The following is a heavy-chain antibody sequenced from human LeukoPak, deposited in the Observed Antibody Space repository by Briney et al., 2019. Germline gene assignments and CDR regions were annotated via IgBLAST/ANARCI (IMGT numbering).Heavy chain of an antibody. J-gene: IGHJ5*02. V-gene: IGHV3-23*01. Sequence: PGGSLRLSCAASGFTFSTYAMNWVRQTPGKGLEWVSSISSDGYTTYYADSVKGRFTISRDNSRNTLYLQMNSLRDEDTAEYYCAKVPFSSSSGWFDPWGRGTLVTVSS. CDR1: GFTFSTYA. CDR3: AKVPFSSSSGWFDP. D-gene: IGHD6-6*01. CDR2: ISSDGYTT.